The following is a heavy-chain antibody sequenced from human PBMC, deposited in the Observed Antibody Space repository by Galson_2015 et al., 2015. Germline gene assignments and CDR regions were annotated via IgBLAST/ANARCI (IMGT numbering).Heavy chain of an antibody. J-gene: IGHJ4*02. Sequence: SLRLSCAASGFTFSSYRMNWVRQAPGKGLEWVSSISSSSSYIYYADSVKGQFTISRDNAKNSLYLQMNSLRAEDTAVYYCARDPLGDYWGQGTLVTVSS. CDR2: ISSSSSYI. D-gene: IGHD7-27*01. V-gene: IGHV3-21*01. CDR1: GFTFSSYR. CDR3: ARDPLGDY.